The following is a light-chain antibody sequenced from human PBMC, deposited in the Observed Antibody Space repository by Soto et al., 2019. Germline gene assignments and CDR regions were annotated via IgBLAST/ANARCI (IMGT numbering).Light chain of an antibody. J-gene: IGKJ4*01. Sequence: DIPLTQSPSSLSASVGDRVTITCRASQAISSYLAWYQQKPGKVPELLIYATSTLQSGAPSRFSGSGSGTDFTLTISSLQPEDVATYYCHKYNQAPTFGGGTKVEIK. CDR2: ATS. CDR3: HKYNQAPT. V-gene: IGKV1-27*01. CDR1: QAISSY.